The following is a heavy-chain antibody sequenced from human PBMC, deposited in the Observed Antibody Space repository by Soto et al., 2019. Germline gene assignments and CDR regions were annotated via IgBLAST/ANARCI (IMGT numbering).Heavy chain of an antibody. D-gene: IGHD3-22*01. V-gene: IGHV3-30*18. CDR1: GFTFSSYG. Sequence: QVQLVESGGGVVQPGRSLRLFCAASGFTFSSYGMHWVRQAPGKWLELVAVISYDGRNQYYADSVKGRFTISRDNSKYTVYLQMNSLSAADTAVYYGAKTTYDSRGYYYFDYSGQGGLVTVSS. CDR3: AKTTYDSRGYYYFDY. J-gene: IGHJ4*02. CDR2: ISYDGRNQ.